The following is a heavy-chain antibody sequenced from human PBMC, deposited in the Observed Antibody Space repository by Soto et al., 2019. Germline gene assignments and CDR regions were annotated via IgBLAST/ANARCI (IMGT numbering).Heavy chain of an antibody. V-gene: IGHV4-61*08. J-gene: IGHJ4*02. CDR2: IYYSGST. D-gene: IGHD6-13*01. Sequence: SETLSLTCTVSGGSIGSSGYYWGWIRRPPGKGLEWIGYIYYSGSTNYNPSLKSRVTISVDTSKNQFSLKLSSVTAADTAVYYCAIAPHSSSWYAEGGTVYFDYWGQGTLVTVSS. CDR1: GGSIGSSGYY. CDR3: AIAPHSSSWYAEGGTVYFDY.